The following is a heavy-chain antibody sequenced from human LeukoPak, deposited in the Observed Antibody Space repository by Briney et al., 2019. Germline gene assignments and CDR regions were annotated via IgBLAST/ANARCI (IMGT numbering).Heavy chain of an antibody. D-gene: IGHD4-23*01. J-gene: IGHJ4*02. CDR1: GDSINIHHHF. V-gene: IGHV4-31*03. Sequence: SETLSLTCTVSGDSINIHHHFCGWILQHPGKGLEWIGYVNYIGSTFYNPSLKSRVTISLDTSKNQISLNLTTVTAADTAVYYCAREGGNFDFDSWGQGSLVTVSS. CDR2: VNYIGST. CDR3: AREGGNFDFDS.